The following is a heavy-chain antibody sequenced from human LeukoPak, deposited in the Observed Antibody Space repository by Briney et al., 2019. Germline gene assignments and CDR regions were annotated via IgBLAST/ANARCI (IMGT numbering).Heavy chain of an antibody. CDR2: INSDGSST. J-gene: IGHJ6*03. CDR1: GFTFSSYA. CDR3: ARGGRFLEWLLYPHYYYMDV. Sequence: GGSLRLSCAASGFTFSSYAMSWVRQAPGKGLVWVSRINSDGSSTSYADSVKGRFTISRDNAKNTLYLQMNSLRAEDTAVYYCARGGRFLEWLLYPHYYYMDVWGKGTTVTVSS. V-gene: IGHV3-74*01. D-gene: IGHD3-3*01.